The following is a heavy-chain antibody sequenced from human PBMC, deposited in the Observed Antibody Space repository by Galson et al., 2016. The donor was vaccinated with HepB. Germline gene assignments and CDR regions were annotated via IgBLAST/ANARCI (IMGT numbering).Heavy chain of an antibody. CDR1: GDSVSNKNAA. J-gene: IGHJ6*03. D-gene: IGHD1-1*01. CDR3: ARDLRDTTLVQVSYSYMDV. V-gene: IGHV6-1*01. Sequence: CAISGDSVSNKNAAWTWIRQSPSRGLEWLGRTYYTSKWFNDYGVSVRGRISISADTSKNQFSLQLHSVTPEDSAVYYCARDLRDTTLVQVSYSYMDVWGKGTTVTVSS. CDR2: TYYTSKWFN.